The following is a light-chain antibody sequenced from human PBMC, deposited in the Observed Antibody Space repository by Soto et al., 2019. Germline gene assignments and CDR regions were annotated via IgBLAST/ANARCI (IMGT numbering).Light chain of an antibody. J-gene: IGLJ1*01. CDR3: SSFSGSNNYV. CDR1: SSDVGDYNF. V-gene: IGLV2-8*01. Sequence: QSALTQPPSASGSPGQSVTISCTGTSSDVGDYNFVSWYQQHPGKAPKLMIYEVSERPSWVPDRFSGSKSGNTASLTVSGLQAEDEADYYCSSFSGSNNYVFGTGTKVTVL. CDR2: EVS.